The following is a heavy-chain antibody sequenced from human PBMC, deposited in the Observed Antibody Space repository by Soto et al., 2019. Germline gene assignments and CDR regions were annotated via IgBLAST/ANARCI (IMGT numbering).Heavy chain of an antibody. CDR2: IYYSGST. CDR3: AREVVVVPAAIPYYGMDV. J-gene: IGHJ6*02. D-gene: IGHD2-2*01. Sequence: QVQLQESGPGLVKPSQTLSLTRTVSGGSISSGGYYWSWIRQHPGKGLEWIGYIYYSGSTYYNPSLKSRVTIAVDTSKNQLSLKLSSVTAADTAVYYCAREVVVVPAAIPYYGMDVWGQGTTVTVSS. CDR1: GGSISSGGYY. V-gene: IGHV4-31*03.